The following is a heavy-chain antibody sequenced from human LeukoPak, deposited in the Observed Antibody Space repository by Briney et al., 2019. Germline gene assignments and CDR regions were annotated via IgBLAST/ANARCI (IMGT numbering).Heavy chain of an antibody. CDR2: MRATGDST. J-gene: IGHJ5*02. V-gene: IGHV1-46*01. Sequence: GAAVKVSCKASGYTFTKYYMNWVRQAPGQGLEWMGIMRATGDSTNYAQKFQGRVTLTRDTSTGTFYMELSSLTSEDTAVYYCARHDFDLPMIYSFFVHWGQGTLVTVSS. CDR3: ARHDFDLPMIYSFFVH. CDR1: GYTFTKYY. D-gene: IGHD3-3*01.